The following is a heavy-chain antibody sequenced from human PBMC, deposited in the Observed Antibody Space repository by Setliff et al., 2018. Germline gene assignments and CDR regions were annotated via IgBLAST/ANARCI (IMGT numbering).Heavy chain of an antibody. J-gene: IGHJ5*01. Sequence: EASVKVSCKSSGGTFSSYGITWVLQAPGQGLQWLGRFIPILGATNYAQNFQGKVTITADESTRTGYMELRSLSSDDTAVYYCARELRSPYWHIDSWGQGTQVTVSS. CDR2: FIPILGAT. D-gene: IGHD3-16*01. CDR3: ARELRSPYWHIDS. CDR1: GGTFSSYG. V-gene: IGHV1-69*13.